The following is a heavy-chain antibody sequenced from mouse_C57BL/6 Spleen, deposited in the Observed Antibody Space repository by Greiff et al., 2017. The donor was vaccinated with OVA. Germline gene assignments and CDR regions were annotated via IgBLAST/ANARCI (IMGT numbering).Heavy chain of an antibody. Sequence: QVQLQQPGAELVMPGASVKLSCKASGYTFTSYWMHWVKQRPGQGLEWIGEIDPSDSYTNYNQKFKGKSTLTVDKSSSTAYMQLSSLTSEDSAVYYCARGGVATPAWFAYWGQGTLVTVSA. J-gene: IGHJ3*01. CDR3: ARGGVATPAWFAY. D-gene: IGHD1-1*02. CDR2: IDPSDSYT. CDR1: GYTFTSYW. V-gene: IGHV1-69*01.